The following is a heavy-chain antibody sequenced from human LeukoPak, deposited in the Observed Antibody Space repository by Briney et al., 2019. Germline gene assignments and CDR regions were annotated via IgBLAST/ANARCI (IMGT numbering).Heavy chain of an antibody. Sequence: SETLSLTCSVSGGSISNTNYYWVWIRQSPGKTLEWIGTIYYSGDTYYNPSLKSRATISVDTSKNQFSLNLNSVTAADTAVYYCARRRWATASGWFDPWGQGTLVTVSS. CDR2: IYYSGDT. D-gene: IGHD3-10*01. J-gene: IGHJ5*02. V-gene: IGHV4-39*01. CDR1: GGSISNTNYY. CDR3: ARRRWATASGWFDP.